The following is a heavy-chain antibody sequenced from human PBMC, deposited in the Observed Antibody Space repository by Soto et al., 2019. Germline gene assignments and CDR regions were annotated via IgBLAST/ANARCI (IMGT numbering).Heavy chain of an antibody. J-gene: IGHJ5*02. CDR3: ARDRVREHWFDP. V-gene: IGHV4-31*03. Sequence: SETLSLTCTVSGGSISSGGYYWSWIRQHPGKGLEWIGYIYYSGSTYYNPSLKSRVTISVDTSKNQFSLKLSSVTAADTAVYYCARDRVREHWFDPLGQGTLVTVSS. CDR2: IYYSGST. D-gene: IGHD6-13*01. CDR1: GGSISSGGYY.